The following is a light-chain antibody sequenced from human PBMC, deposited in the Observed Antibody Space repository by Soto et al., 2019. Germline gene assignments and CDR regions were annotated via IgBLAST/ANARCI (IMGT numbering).Light chain of an antibody. V-gene: IGKV1-5*03. J-gene: IGKJ1*01. CDR2: QAS. CDR1: QTISSW. Sequence: DIQMTQSPSTLSGSVGDRVTITCRASQTISSWLAWYQQKPGKAPKLLIYQASTLETGVPSRFSGSGSGTDFTLTISSLQPEDFATYYCQQSYSTAWTFGQGTKVDNK. CDR3: QQSYSTAWT.